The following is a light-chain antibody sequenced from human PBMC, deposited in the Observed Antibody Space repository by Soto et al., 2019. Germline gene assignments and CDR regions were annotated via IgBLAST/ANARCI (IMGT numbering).Light chain of an antibody. CDR1: SSNIGAGYD. Sequence: QSALTQPPSVSGAPGQRVTISCTGSSSNIGAGYDVHWYQQLPGTAPKLLIYGNSNRPSGVPDRCSGSKSGTSASLAITGLQAEDEADYYCQSYDSSLSGSKVFGGGTKLTVL. CDR3: QSYDSSLSGSKV. J-gene: IGLJ2*01. V-gene: IGLV1-40*01. CDR2: GNS.